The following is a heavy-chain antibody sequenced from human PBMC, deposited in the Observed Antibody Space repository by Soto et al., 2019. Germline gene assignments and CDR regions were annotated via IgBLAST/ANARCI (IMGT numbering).Heavy chain of an antibody. CDR1: GVSISSDNW. V-gene: IGHV4-4*02. CDR3: ARGVEPERWIDS. CDR2: FFHTGST. Sequence: QVQLQESGPGLVKPSGTLSLTCVVSGVSISSDNWWTWVRQPPGKGLEWIGEFFHTGSTSNNPSLKRRVNMALDKYNNHFFLTLTSVTAADTVVYFCARGVEPERWIDSWGQGVLVTVSS. D-gene: IGHD1-1*01. J-gene: IGHJ5*01.